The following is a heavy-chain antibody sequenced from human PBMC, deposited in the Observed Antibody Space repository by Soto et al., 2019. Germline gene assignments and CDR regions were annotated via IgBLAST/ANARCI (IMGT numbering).Heavy chain of an antibody. CDR1: GGSISSSNW. J-gene: IGHJ4*02. D-gene: IGHD6-19*01. V-gene: IGHV4-4*02. CDR3: ARGGLSYSSGWYYFDY. Sequence: QVQLQESGPGLVKPSGTLSLTCAVSGGSISSSNWWSWVRQPPGKGLEWIGEIYHSGSTNYNPSPKSRVTIAVDKSKKQFSLKLSSVTGADTAVYYCARGGLSYSSGWYYFDYWGQGTLVTVSS. CDR2: IYHSGST.